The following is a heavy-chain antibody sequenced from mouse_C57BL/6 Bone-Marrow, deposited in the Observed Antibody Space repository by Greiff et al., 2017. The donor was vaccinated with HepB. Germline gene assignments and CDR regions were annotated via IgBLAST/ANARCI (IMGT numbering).Heavy chain of an antibody. CDR3: ARQTVPQAWFAY. D-gene: IGHD1-1*01. Sequence: EVKLVESGGDLVKPGGSLKLSCAASGFTFSSYGMSWVRQTPDKRLEWVATISSGGSYTYYPDSVKGRFTISRDNAKNTLYLQMSSLKSEDTAMYYCARQTVPQAWFAYWGQGTLVTVSA. CDR1: GFTFSSYG. V-gene: IGHV5-6*01. CDR2: ISSGGSYT. J-gene: IGHJ3*01.